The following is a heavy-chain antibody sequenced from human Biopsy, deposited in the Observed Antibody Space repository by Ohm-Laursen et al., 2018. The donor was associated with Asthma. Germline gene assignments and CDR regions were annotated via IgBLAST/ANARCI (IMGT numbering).Heavy chain of an antibody. CDR2: ISYDGSNK. V-gene: IGHV3-30-3*01. D-gene: IGHD3-16*02. Sequence: SLRLSCAASGFIFSSYAMHWVRQAPGKGLEWVAVISYDGSNKYYADSVKGRFTISRDNSKNTLYLQMNSLRAEDTAVYYCARDLHPTNHLGELSEGFDYWVQGTLVTVSS. J-gene: IGHJ4*02. CDR3: ARDLHPTNHLGELSEGFDY. CDR1: GFIFSSYA.